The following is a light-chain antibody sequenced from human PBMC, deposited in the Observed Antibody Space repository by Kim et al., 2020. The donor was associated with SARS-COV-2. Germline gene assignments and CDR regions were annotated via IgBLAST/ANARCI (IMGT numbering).Light chain of an antibody. Sequence: DIQMTQSPSTLSASVGDRVTITCRASQSISSWLAWYQQKPGRAPKLLISDASTLKSGVPSRFSGSGSGTEFTLTISSLQPDDFATYYCQHYNNYPLTFGQGTKLEIK. J-gene: IGKJ2*01. CDR2: DAS. V-gene: IGKV1-5*01. CDR3: QHYNNYPLT. CDR1: QSISSW.